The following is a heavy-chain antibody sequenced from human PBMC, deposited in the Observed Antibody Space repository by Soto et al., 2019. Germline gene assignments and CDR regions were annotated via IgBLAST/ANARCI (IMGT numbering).Heavy chain of an antibody. Sequence: EVQLLESGGGLVQPGGSLRLSCAASGFTFSSYAMSWVRQAPGKGLEWVSAISGSGGSTYYADSVKGRFTISRDNSKNTLYLQMHSLRAEDTAVYYCAKGLYGDYLRFDYWGQGTLVTVSS. D-gene: IGHD4-17*01. V-gene: IGHV3-23*01. J-gene: IGHJ4*02. CDR2: ISGSGGST. CDR3: AKGLYGDYLRFDY. CDR1: GFTFSSYA.